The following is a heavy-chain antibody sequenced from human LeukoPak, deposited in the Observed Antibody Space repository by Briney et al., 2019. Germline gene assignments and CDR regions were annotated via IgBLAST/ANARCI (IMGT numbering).Heavy chain of an antibody. D-gene: IGHD3-10*01. J-gene: IGHJ4*02. Sequence: GGFPRPSFAASGFTFNNYLISLVRQAPRKGLGLGSVLFTGGGRTLYADSVKGRFTISGDTSRTTLYLQMNGLRAEDTAVYYCAKECDYSPGHKFDLWGQGTLVTVSS. CDR1: GFTFNNYL. CDR3: AKECDYSPGHKFDL. CDR2: LFTGGGRT. V-gene: IGHV3-23*01.